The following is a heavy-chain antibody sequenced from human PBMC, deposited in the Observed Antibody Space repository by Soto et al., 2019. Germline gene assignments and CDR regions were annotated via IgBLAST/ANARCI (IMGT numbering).Heavy chain of an antibody. Sequence: QITLKESGPTLVKPTQTLTLTCTFSGFSLSTSGVGVGWIRQPPGKALEWLALIYWDDDKRYSPSLKSRPTITKDTPKNQVVLTMTNMDPVDTATYYCAHSEDDTGSSWRYVGYWGQGTLVTVSS. D-gene: IGHD6-13*01. V-gene: IGHV2-5*02. J-gene: IGHJ4*02. CDR2: IYWDDDK. CDR3: AHSEDDTGSSWRYVGY. CDR1: GFSLSTSGVG.